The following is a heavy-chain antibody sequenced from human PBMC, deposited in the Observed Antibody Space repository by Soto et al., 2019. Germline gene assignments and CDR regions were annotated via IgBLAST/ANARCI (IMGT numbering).Heavy chain of an antibody. CDR3: AKDATRSSGWYYFDY. CDR1: GFTFITLA. J-gene: IGHJ4*02. CDR2: MSYSGDLT. Sequence: GGSLRLSCAASGFTFITLAMGCVRQAPGKGLEWVSVMSYSGDLTYYADSVKGRLTISRDNSKNTLYLQMDSLRADDTAVYYCAKDATRSSGWYYFDYWGQGTLVTVSS. V-gene: IGHV3-23*01. D-gene: IGHD6-19*01.